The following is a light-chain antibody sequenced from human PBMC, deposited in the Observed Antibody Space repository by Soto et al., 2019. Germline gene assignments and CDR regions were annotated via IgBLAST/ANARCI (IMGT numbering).Light chain of an antibody. V-gene: IGLV1-47*01. Sequence: QSVLTQPPSASGTPGQRVTISCSGSSSSIGSTYVYWYQQVPGTAPKLLIYRNNLRPSGVPDRFSGSKSGTSASLAISGHRSEDEADYYCAVWDDSLSGLYVFGSGTKVTVL. J-gene: IGLJ1*01. CDR2: RNN. CDR3: AVWDDSLSGLYV. CDR1: SSSIGSTY.